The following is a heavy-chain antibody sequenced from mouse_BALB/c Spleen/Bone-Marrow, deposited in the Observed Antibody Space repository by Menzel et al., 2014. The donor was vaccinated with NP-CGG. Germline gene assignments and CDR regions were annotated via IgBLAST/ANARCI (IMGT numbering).Heavy chain of an antibody. CDR1: GYTFTSYY. V-gene: IGHV1S81*02. CDR2: INPSNGGT. CDR3: TRRSLLSDYYSMDY. Sequence: VQGVESGAELVKPGASVKLSCKASGYTFTSYYLYWVKQRPGQGLEWIGEINPSNGGTNFNERFKSKASLTVDKSCSTAYMQLNSLTSEDSAVYYCTRRSLLSDYYSMDYWGQGTSVTVSS. D-gene: IGHD2-10*01. J-gene: IGHJ4*01.